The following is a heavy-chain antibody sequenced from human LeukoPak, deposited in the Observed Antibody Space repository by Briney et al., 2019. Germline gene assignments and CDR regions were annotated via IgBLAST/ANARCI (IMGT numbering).Heavy chain of an antibody. Sequence: GGSLRLSCAASGFTFSSYWMSWVRQAPGKGLEWVANIKQDGSEKYYVDSVKGRFTISRDNAKNSLYLQMNSLRAEDTAMYYCARARRDYGRSFDYWGQGTLVTVSS. CDR2: IKQDGSEK. V-gene: IGHV3-7*01. CDR3: ARARRDYGRSFDY. D-gene: IGHD4-17*01. CDR1: GFTFSSYW. J-gene: IGHJ4*02.